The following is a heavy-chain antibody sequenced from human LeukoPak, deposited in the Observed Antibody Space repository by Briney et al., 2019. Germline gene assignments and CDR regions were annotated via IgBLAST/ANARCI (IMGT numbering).Heavy chain of an antibody. D-gene: IGHD1-26*01. CDR3: ASPRFGGSYRGFDY. J-gene: IGHJ4*02. CDR1: GFTFSSYS. CDR2: ISSSSSYI. Sequence: GGSLRLSCAASGFTFSSYSMNWVRQAPGKGLEGVSSISSSSSYIYYADSVKGRFTISRDNAKNSLYLQMNSLRGEDTAVYYCASPRFGGSYRGFDYWGQGTLVTVSS. V-gene: IGHV3-21*01.